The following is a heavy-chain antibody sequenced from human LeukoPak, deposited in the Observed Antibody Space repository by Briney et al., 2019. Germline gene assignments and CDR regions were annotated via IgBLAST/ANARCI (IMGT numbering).Heavy chain of an antibody. Sequence: GGSLRLSCAASGFTFSSYGMHWVRQAPGKGLEWVAVISYDGSNKYYADSVKGRFTISRDNSKNTLYLQVNSLRAEDTAVYYCAKGQVIIDYWGQGTLVTVSS. J-gene: IGHJ4*02. CDR2: ISYDGSNK. CDR1: GFTFSSYG. CDR3: AKGQVIIDY. V-gene: IGHV3-30*18.